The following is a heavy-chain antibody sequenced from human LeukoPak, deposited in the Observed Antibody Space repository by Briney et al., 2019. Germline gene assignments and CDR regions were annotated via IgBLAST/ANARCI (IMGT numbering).Heavy chain of an antibody. CDR3: ASLKNYYDSSGYLVTDAFDI. D-gene: IGHD3-22*01. CDR1: GYTFTSYG. J-gene: IGHJ3*02. Sequence: ASVKVSCKASGYTFTSYGISWVRQAPGQGLEWMGWISAYNGNTNYAQKLQGRVTMTTDTSTSTAYMELRSLKSDDTAVYYCASLKNYYDSSGYLVTDAFDIWGQGTMVTVCS. V-gene: IGHV1-18*01. CDR2: ISAYNGNT.